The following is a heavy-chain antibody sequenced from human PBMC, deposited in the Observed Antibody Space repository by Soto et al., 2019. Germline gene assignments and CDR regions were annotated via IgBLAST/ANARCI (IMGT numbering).Heavy chain of an antibody. CDR1: GYTFTVHN. CDR2: INPKTGDT. D-gene: IGHD3-10*01. CDR3: AKDEAGSYDF. J-gene: IGHJ4*02. V-gene: IGHV1-2*02. Sequence: ASVKVSCKSSGYTFTVHNIHCVGQSPVRGLEWMGLINPKTGDTFYAQNFQGRVTTSRDTSISTAYMELSSLRSDDTAVYYCAKDEAGSYDFWGQGTQVTVSS.